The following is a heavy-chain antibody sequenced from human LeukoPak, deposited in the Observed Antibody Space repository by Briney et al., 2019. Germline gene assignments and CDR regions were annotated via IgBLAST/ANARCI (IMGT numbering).Heavy chain of an antibody. J-gene: IGHJ2*01. Sequence: GGSLRLSCAASGFTFSSYSMNWVRQAPGKGLEWVSYISSSSSTIYYADSVKGRFTISRDNAKNSLYLQMNSLRAEDTAVYYCARAPIVVVPAAIKNWYFDLWGRGTLVTVSS. D-gene: IGHD2-2*01. CDR2: ISSSSSTI. CDR3: ARAPIVVVPAAIKNWYFDL. CDR1: GFTFSSYS. V-gene: IGHV3-48*01.